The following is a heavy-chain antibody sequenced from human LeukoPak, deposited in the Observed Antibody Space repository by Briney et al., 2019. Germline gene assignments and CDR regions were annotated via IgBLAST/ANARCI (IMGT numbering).Heavy chain of an antibody. Sequence: GGSLRLSCEASGFTFSSYWMNWVRQVPGKGLEWVASVKPDGSDNFYVDSVEGRFTISRDNARYSLFLQMNSLRVEDTAVYYCVRENQPRCWGQETLVSVSS. J-gene: IGHJ4*02. CDR3: VRENQPRC. CDR1: GFTFSSYW. D-gene: IGHD1-14*01. CDR2: VKPDGSDN. V-gene: IGHV3-7*01.